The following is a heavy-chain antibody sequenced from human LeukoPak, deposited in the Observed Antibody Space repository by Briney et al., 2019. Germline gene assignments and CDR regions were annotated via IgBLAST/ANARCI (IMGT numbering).Heavy chain of an antibody. CDR1: GFTFSNAW. J-gene: IGHJ4*02. CDR2: VKSKTDGETT. CDR3: TTATDMIYSGSGSPSVDY. Sequence: GGSLRLSCAASGFTFSNAWMSWVRQAPGKGLEWVGRVKSKTDGETTDYAAPVKGRFTISRDDSKNTLYLQMNSLKTEDTAVYYCTTATDMIYSGSGSPSVDYWGQGTLVTVSS. V-gene: IGHV3-15*01. D-gene: IGHD3-10*01.